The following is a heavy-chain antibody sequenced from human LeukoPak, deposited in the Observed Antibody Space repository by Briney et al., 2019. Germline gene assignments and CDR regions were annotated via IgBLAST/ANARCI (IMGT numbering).Heavy chain of an antibody. CDR2: ISGETNNT. V-gene: IGHV3-23*01. CDR1: GFTFSNSA. D-gene: IGHD3-22*01. Sequence: PGGSLRLSCVASGFTFSNSAMTWVRQRPGKGLEWVSSISGETNNTYYSDSVKGRFTLSRDNSKNTVFLQMNSLRAEDTAVYYCARDDTHYGSSGSFYDAFDIWGQGTMVTVS. CDR3: ARDDTHYGSSGSFYDAFDI. J-gene: IGHJ3*02.